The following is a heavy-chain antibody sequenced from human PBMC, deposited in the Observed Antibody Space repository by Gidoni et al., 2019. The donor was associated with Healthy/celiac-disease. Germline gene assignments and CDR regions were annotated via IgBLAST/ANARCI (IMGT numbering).Heavy chain of an antibody. CDR3: AKDLSDAGTADY. CDR2: ISGSCGST. CDR1: GFTFSSYA. Sequence: EVQLLESGGGLVKTGGSLRLSCAAAGFTFSSYAMSWVRQAPGKGLEWVSAISGSCGSTYYADSVKGRFTISRDNSKNTLYLQMNSLRAEDTAVYYCAKDLSDAGTADYCGQGTLVTVSS. V-gene: IGHV3-23*01. D-gene: IGHD6-13*01. J-gene: IGHJ4*02.